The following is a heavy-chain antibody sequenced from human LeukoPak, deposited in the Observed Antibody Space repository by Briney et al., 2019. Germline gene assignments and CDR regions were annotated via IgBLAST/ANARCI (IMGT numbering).Heavy chain of an antibody. V-gene: IGHV4-39*01. Sequence: PSETLSLTCTVSGGSISSSSYYWGWIRQPPGKGLEWIGSIYYSGSTYYNPSLKSRVTISVDTSKNQFSLKLSSVTAADTAVYYCARPNYYDSGGPGAFDIWGQGTMVTVSS. J-gene: IGHJ3*02. CDR1: GGSISSSSYY. D-gene: IGHD3-22*01. CDR3: ARPNYYDSGGPGAFDI. CDR2: IYYSGST.